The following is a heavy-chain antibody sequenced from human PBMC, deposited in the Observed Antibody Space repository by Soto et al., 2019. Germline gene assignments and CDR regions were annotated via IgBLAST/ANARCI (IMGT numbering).Heavy chain of an antibody. CDR2: ISPNSGNT. V-gene: IGHV1-18*01. CDR1: GYTFTRNG. CDR3: VKDRDSNSWPSSEV. D-gene: IGHD3-22*01. J-gene: IGHJ6*02. Sequence: QVHLVQSGAEVKKPGASVNVSCKTSGYTFTRNGISWVRQAPGQGLEWMGWISPNSGNTRYAQKLQDRVIMTTDTSTSTAYMELRSLRSDDTAVYYCVKDRDSNSWPSSEVWGPGTTVTVSS.